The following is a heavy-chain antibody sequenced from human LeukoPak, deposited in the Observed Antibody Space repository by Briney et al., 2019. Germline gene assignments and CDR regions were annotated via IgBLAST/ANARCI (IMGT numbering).Heavy chain of an antibody. CDR2: IYYSGST. V-gene: IGHV4-61*01. CDR1: GGSVSSGSYY. D-gene: IGHD5-18*01. CDR3: ARDRNRYSYGTVLFDY. J-gene: IGHJ4*02. Sequence: PSETLSLTCTVSGGSVSSGSYYWSWIRQPPGKGLEWIGYIYYSGSTNYNPSLKSRVTISVDTSKNQFSLKLSSVTAADTAVYYCARDRNRYSYGTVLFDYWGQGTLVTVSS.